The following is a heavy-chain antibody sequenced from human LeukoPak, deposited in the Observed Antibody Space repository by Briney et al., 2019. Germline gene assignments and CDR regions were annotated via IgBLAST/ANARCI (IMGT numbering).Heavy chain of an antibody. V-gene: IGHV1-2*02. J-gene: IGHJ6*04. D-gene: IGHD5-18*01. CDR1: GYTFTGYY. Sequence: GASVKVSCKASGYTFTGYYMHWVRQAPGQGLEWMGWINPNSGGTNYAQKFQGRVTMTRDTSISTAYMELSRLRSDDTAVYYCARDMSGAMVTYYYYYGMDVWGKGTTVIVSS. CDR3: ARDMSGAMVTYYYYYGMDV. CDR2: INPNSGGT.